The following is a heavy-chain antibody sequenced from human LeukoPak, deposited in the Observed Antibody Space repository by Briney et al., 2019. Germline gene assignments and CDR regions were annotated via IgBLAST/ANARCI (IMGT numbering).Heavy chain of an antibody. CDR3: ARTSSDPWSFVDY. V-gene: IGHV3-30-3*01. Sequence: GGSLRLSCAASGFTFSSYAMHWVRQAPGKGLEWVAVISYDGSNKYYADSVKGRFTISRDNSKNTLYLQTNSLRAEDTAVYYCARTSSDPWSFVDYWGQGTLVTVSS. CDR1: GFTFSSYA. CDR2: ISYDGSNK. J-gene: IGHJ4*02. D-gene: IGHD6-19*01.